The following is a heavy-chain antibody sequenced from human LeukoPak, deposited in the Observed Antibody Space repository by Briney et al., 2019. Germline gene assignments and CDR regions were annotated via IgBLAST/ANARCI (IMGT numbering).Heavy chain of an antibody. V-gene: IGHV3-23*01. Sequence: GGSLRLSCAASGFTFSSSAMRWVRQAPGKGLEWVSAISGSGGSTYYADSVKGRFTISRDSSKNTLYPQMNSLRAEDTAVYYCAKDSQKRIYYFDYWGQGTLVTVSS. CDR1: GFTFSSSA. D-gene: IGHD3-3*01. J-gene: IGHJ4*02. CDR3: AKDSQKRIYYFDY. CDR2: ISGSGGST.